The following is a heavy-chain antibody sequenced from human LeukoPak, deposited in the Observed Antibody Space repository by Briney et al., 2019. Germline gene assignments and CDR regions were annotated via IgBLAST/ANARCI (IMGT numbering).Heavy chain of an antibody. CDR3: TREKDCADGICYED. V-gene: IGHV1-8*01. Sequence: GASVKVSCKASGHTFTSHDINWVRQATGLGLDLLGWMSPKSGNTGYAQKFQGRVTMTRDTSISTAYMELSSLRFDDTAVYFCTREKDCADGICYEDWGQGTLVTVSS. CDR2: MSPKSGNT. D-gene: IGHD2-8*01. J-gene: IGHJ4*02. CDR1: GHTFTSHD.